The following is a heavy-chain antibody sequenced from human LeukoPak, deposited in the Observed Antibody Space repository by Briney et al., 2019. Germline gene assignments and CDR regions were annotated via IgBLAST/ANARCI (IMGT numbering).Heavy chain of an antibody. CDR2: IYSSGST. V-gene: IGHV4-59*01. D-gene: IGHD6-19*01. CDR3: ARDGAGGWSFFDY. CDR1: GGSISSYY. J-gene: IGHJ4*02. Sequence: SETLSLTCTVSGGSISSYYWSWIRQPPGKGLEWIGYIYSSGSTNYNPSLKSRVTTSVDTSKNQFSLRLSSVTAADTAVYYCARDGAGGWSFFDYWGQGTLVTVSS.